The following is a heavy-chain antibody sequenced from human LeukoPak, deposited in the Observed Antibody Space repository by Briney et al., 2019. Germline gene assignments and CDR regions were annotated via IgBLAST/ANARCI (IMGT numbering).Heavy chain of an antibody. V-gene: IGHV4-59*01. J-gene: IGHJ4*02. CDR1: GDSISSYY. Sequence: PSETLSLTCTVSGDSISSYYWSWIRQPPGKGLEWIGCIYYSGNTNYNPSLKSRVTISVDTSKNQFSLNLSSVTAADTAVYYCARAGANGIEAAGSLRYWGQGTLVTVSS. D-gene: IGHD6-13*01. CDR2: IYYSGNT. CDR3: ARAGANGIEAAGSLRY.